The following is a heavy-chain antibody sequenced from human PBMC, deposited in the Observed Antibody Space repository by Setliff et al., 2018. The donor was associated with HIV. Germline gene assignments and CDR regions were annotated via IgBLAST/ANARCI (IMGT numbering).Heavy chain of an antibody. CDR1: GYTFTNYD. V-gene: IGHV1-2*06. CDR2: INPNSGGT. Sequence: ASVKVSCKASGYTFTNYDINWVRQATGQGLEWMGRINPNSGGTNYAQKFQGRVTMTRDTSISTAYMELSRLRSDDTAFDYCASKVHCTDGVCLDAFDIWGQGTMVTVSS. D-gene: IGHD2-8*01. J-gene: IGHJ3*02. CDR3: ASKVHCTDGVCLDAFDI.